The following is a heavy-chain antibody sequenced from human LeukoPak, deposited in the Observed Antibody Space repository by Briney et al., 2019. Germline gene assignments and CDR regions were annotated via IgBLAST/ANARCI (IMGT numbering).Heavy chain of an antibody. CDR3: ARGFYGSGSPRYGMDV. CDR2: IGSAGDT. D-gene: IGHD3-10*01. CDR1: GFIFSSYD. J-gene: IGHJ6*02. Sequence: GGSLRLSCTASGFIFSSYDMHWVRQATGEGLEWVSAIGSAGDTYYPGSVKGRFTVSRENAKNSLYLQMNSLRAGDTAVYYCARGFYGSGSPRYGMDVWGQGTTVTVSS. V-gene: IGHV3-13*01.